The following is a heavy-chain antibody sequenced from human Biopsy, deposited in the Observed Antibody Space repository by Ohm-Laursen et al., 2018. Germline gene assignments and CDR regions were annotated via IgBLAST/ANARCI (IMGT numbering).Heavy chain of an antibody. CDR1: GGSVSSGSYY. Sequence: SETLSLTCTVSGGSVSSGSYYWSWIRQPPGKGLEWIGYIYYSGSTNYNLSLRSRVTISVDRYKNQFSLELSSVTAADTAVYYCARVGAGAPSIDYFDYWGQGALVTVSS. D-gene: IGHD1-26*01. CDR3: ARVGAGAPSIDYFDY. V-gene: IGHV4-61*01. J-gene: IGHJ4*02. CDR2: IYYSGST.